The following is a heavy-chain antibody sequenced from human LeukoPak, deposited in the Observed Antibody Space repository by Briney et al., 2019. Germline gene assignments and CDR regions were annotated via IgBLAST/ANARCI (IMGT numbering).Heavy chain of an antibody. Sequence: ASVTVSCTASGYTFTSYGISWVRQAPGQGLEWMGRINPNSGDTNYAQNFQGRVTMTRDTSISTAYMELSRLRSDDTAVYYCARDYCSSTSCLFDYWGQGTLVTVSS. J-gene: IGHJ4*02. V-gene: IGHV1-2*06. D-gene: IGHD2-2*01. CDR3: ARDYCSSTSCLFDY. CDR1: GYTFTSYG. CDR2: INPNSGDT.